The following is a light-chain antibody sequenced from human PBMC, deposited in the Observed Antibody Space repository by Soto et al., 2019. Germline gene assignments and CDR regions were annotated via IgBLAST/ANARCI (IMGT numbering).Light chain of an antibody. J-gene: IGLJ1*01. V-gene: IGLV2-23*01. CDR1: SSDVGSYNL. Sequence: LTHPASVSGSPGQSITISCTGTSSDVGSYNLVSWYQQHPGKAPKLMIYEGSKRPSGVSNRFSGSKSGNTASLTISGLQAEDEADYYCCSYAGSSTLYVFGTGTKVTV. CDR3: CSYAGSSTLYV. CDR2: EGS.